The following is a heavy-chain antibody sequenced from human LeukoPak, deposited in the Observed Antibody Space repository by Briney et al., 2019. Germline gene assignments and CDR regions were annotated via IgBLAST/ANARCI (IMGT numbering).Heavy chain of an antibody. CDR1: GGSISSSSYY. CDR2: TYYSGST. J-gene: IGHJ4*02. Sequence: SETLSLTCTVSGGSISSSSYYWGWIRRPPGKGLEWIGSTYYSGSTYYNPSLKSRVTISVDTSKNQFSLKLSSVTAADTAVYYCARQLGYCSSTSCYADKVDYWGQGTLVTVSS. D-gene: IGHD2-2*01. V-gene: IGHV4-39*01. CDR3: ARQLGYCSSTSCYADKVDY.